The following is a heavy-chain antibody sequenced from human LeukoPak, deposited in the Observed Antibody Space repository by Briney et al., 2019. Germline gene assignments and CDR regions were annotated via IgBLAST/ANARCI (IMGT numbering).Heavy chain of an antibody. CDR1: GFTFSSHE. J-gene: IGHJ6*02. V-gene: IGHV3-48*03. CDR3: ARSLDV. Sequence: PGGSLRLSCAASGFTFSSHEMNWVRQAPGKGLEWVSFISSSGSSIYYADSVKGRFTISRDNAKNSLFLQMNSLTAEDTAVYHCARSLDVWGQGTTVTVSS. CDR2: ISSSGSSI.